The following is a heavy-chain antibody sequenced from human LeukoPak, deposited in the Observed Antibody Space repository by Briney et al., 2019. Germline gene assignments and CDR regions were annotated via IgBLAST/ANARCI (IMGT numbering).Heavy chain of an antibody. Sequence: PSETLSLTCTVSGGSISSGSYYWSWIRQPPGKGLEWIGYIYYSGSTNYNPSLKSRVTISVDTSKNQFSLKLSSVTAADTAVYYCASGIAVAPFDYWGQGTLVTVSS. V-gene: IGHV4-61*01. D-gene: IGHD6-19*01. J-gene: IGHJ4*02. CDR2: IYYSGST. CDR3: ASGIAVAPFDY. CDR1: GGSISSGSYY.